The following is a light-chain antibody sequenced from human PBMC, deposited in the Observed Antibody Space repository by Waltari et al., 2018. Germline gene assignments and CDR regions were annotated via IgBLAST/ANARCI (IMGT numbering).Light chain of an antibody. CDR3: SSYAGSKNYV. J-gene: IGLJ1*01. CDR1: STDVGGYNY. Sequence: QSALTQPPSASGSPGQSVTIPCPGTSTDVGGYNYASWYQQHPGKAPKLMIYEVARRPSGVPDRFSSSKSGNTASLTVAELQAEDEADYYCSSYAGSKNYVFGTGTKVTVL. V-gene: IGLV2-8*01. CDR2: EVA.